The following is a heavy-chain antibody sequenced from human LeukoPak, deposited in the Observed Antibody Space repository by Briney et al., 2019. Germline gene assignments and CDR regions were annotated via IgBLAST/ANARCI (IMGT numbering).Heavy chain of an antibody. V-gene: IGHV3-23*01. CDR2: ISGDTGRI. J-gene: IGHJ5*01. CDR3: AKVKFLENNWFDS. CDR1: GFTFSSYA. D-gene: IGHD1-1*01. Sequence: GGSLRLSCAASGFTFSSYAMSWVRQSPGKGLEWVSSISGDTGRIYYADSVKGRFTISRDNSKNTLYLQLNSLRAEDTAVYYCAKVKFLENNWFDSWGQGTLVTVSS.